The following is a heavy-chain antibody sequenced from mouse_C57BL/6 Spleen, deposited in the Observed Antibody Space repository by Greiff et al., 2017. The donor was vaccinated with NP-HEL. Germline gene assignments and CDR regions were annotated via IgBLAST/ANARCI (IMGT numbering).Heavy chain of an antibody. Sequence: QVQLQQPGAELVKPGASVKLSCKASGYTFTSYWMQWVKQRPGQGLEWIGEIDPSDSYTNYNQKFKGKATLTVDTSSSTAYMQLSSLTSEDSAVYYGARKGTTVVATEWYFDVWGTGTTVTVSS. CDR3: ARKGTTVVATEWYFDV. CDR2: IDPSDSYT. J-gene: IGHJ1*03. CDR1: GYTFTSYW. D-gene: IGHD1-1*01. V-gene: IGHV1-50*01.